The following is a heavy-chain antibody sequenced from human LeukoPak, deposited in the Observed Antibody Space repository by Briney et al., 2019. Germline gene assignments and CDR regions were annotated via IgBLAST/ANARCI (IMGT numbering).Heavy chain of an antibody. V-gene: IGHV4-59*01. D-gene: IGHD6-19*01. Sequence: SETLSLTCTVSGGSISSYYWSWIRQPPGKGLEWIGYIYYSGSTNYNPSLKSRVTKSVDTSKNQFSLKLSSVTAADTAVYYCARGIAVAGLDYWGQGTLVTVSS. CDR3: ARGIAVAGLDY. CDR2: IYYSGST. CDR1: GGSISSYY. J-gene: IGHJ4*02.